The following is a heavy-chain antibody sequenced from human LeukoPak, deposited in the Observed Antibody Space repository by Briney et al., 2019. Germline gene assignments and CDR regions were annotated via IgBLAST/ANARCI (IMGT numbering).Heavy chain of an antibody. CDR1: GGSISTSNYY. D-gene: IGHD3-10*01. V-gene: IGHV4-61*01. CDR3: ARVYYGRTYDYWYFDL. J-gene: IGHJ2*01. Sequence: SETLSLTCTVSGGSISTSNYYWSWIRQPPGKGLEWIGNIFYSGSTNYNPSLKSRVTISVDTSKNQFSLKLSSVTAADTAVYFCARVYYGRTYDYWYFDLWGRGTLVTVSS. CDR2: IFYSGST.